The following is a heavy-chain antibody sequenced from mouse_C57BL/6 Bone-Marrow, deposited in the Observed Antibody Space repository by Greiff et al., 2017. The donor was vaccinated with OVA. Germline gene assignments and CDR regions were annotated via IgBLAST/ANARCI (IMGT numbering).Heavy chain of an antibody. CDR3: ARRGYYYGSSYRYIDY. J-gene: IGHJ2*01. Sequence: VQLQQPGAELVRPGTSVKLSCKASGYTFTSYWMHWVKQRPGQGLEWIGVIDPSDSYTNYNQKFKGKATLTVDTSSSTAYMQLSSLTSEDAAVDYCARRGYYYGSSYRYIDYWGQGTTLTVSS. CDR2: IDPSDSYT. D-gene: IGHD1-1*01. CDR1: GYTFTSYW. V-gene: IGHV1-59*01.